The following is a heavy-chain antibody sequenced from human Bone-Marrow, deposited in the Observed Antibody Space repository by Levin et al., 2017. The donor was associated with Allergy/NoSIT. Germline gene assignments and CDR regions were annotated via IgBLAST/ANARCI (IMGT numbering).Heavy chain of an antibody. CDR2: ISSSSSYI. CDR3: ARDKYSYGNNDAFDI. J-gene: IGHJ3*02. Sequence: SGGSLRLSCAASGFTFSSYSMNWVRQAPGKGLEWVSSISSSSSYIYYADSVKGRFTISRDNAKNSLYLQMNSLRAEDTAVYYCARDKYSYGNNDAFDIWGQGTMVTVSS. CDR1: GFTFSSYS. V-gene: IGHV3-21*01. D-gene: IGHD5-18*01.